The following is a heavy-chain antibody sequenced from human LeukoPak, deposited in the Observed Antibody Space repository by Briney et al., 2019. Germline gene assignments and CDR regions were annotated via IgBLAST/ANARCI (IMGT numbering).Heavy chain of an antibody. CDR3: SKDPNGDYVGAFDM. D-gene: IGHD4-17*01. V-gene: IGHV3-23*01. CDR2: INSSGDGT. CDR1: GFTFSSYA. Sequence: PGGSLRLSCAASGFTFSSYAMTWVRHNPVRGLEWVSSINSSGDGTWYRNSVKGRFTVSRDNSKNTLFLHMDSLRADDTAVYYCSKDPNGDYVGAFDMWGPGTRVTVSS. J-gene: IGHJ3*02.